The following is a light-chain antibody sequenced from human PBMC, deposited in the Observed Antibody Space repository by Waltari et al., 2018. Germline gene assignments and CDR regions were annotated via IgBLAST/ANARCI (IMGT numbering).Light chain of an antibody. CDR3: QQYEAFPVT. CDR2: KAS. V-gene: IGKV1-5*03. CDR1: QCVNRW. J-gene: IGKJ1*01. Sequence: IQMTQSPSTLSASVGDRVTITCRASQCVNRWLAWYQQKPGKAPKLLISKASALQNWVAPRFSGGGSGTEFTLTISNLQPDDSSTYYCQQYEAFPVTFGHGTKVEIK.